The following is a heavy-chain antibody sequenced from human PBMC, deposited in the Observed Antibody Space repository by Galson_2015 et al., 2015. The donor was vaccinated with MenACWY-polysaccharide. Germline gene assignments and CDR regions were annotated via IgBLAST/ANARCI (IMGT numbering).Heavy chain of an antibody. CDR1: GFTFSGFW. Sequence: SLRLSCAASGFTFSGFWMNWVRQAPGKGLEWVANIKQDGSEKYYVDSVKGRFTISRDNAKNSLYLQMDSLRAEDTAIYYCARFRDSSGRRFDYWGQGTLFTVSS. J-gene: IGHJ4*02. V-gene: IGHV3-7*01. D-gene: IGHD6-19*01. CDR3: ARFRDSSGRRFDY. CDR2: IKQDGSEK.